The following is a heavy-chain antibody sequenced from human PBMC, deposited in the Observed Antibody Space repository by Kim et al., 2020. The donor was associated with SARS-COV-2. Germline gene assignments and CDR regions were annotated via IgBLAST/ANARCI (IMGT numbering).Heavy chain of an antibody. V-gene: IGHV4-59*01. CDR3: ARGVLLWFGVSGWFDP. J-gene: IGHJ5*02. Sequence: SETLSLTCTVSGGSISSYYWSWIRQPPGKGLEWIGYIYYSGSTNYNPSLKSRVTISVDTSKNQFSLKLSSVTAADTAVYYCARGVLLWFGVSGWFDPLGPGNPGHRLL. D-gene: IGHD3-10*01. CDR1: GGSISSYY. CDR2: IYYSGST.